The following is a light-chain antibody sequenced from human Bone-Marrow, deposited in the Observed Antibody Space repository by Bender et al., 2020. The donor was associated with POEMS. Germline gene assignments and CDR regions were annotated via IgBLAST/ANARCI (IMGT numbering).Light chain of an antibody. CDR1: SSDVGDYDY. CDR3: SSYTITTTVAVV. CDR2: EVS. J-gene: IGLJ3*02. Sequence: QSALTQPASVSGSPGQSITISCTGTSSDVGDYDYVSWYQQHPGKVPKLIIYEVSNRPSGISNRFSGSKSGNTASLTISGLQAEDEADYYCSSYTITTTVAVVFGGGTKLTVL. V-gene: IGLV2-14*01.